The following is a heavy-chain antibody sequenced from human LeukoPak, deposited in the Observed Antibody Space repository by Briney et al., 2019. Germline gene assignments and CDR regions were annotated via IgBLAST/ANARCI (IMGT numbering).Heavy chain of an antibody. CDR2: IKRIGDGGAT. D-gene: IGHD3-10*01. Sequence: GGSLRLSCVASGFTFTNAWMTWVRQAPGKGLEWVGRIKRIGDGGATNYAAPVKGRFTISRDDSKNTLYLQMSSLKTEDTAVYYCTTDVGLTMIRGVIVYWGQGALVTVSS. J-gene: IGHJ4*02. V-gene: IGHV3-15*01. CDR1: GFTFTNAW. CDR3: TTDVGLTMIRGVIVY.